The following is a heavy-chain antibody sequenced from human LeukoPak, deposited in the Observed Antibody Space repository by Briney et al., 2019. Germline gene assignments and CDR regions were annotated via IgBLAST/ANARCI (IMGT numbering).Heavy chain of an antibody. CDR2: IIPIFGTA. V-gene: IGHV1-69*13. D-gene: IGHD3-22*01. J-gene: IGHJ3*01. CDR1: GDTFSSYA. CDR3: ARPLDSYDSSGYYYPFSY. Sequence: GASVKVSCKASGDTFSSYAISWVRQAPGQGLEWMGGIIPIFGTANYAQKFQGRVTITADESTSTAYMELSSVRSEDTAVYYCARPLDSYDSSGYYYPFSYWGQGTMVTVSS.